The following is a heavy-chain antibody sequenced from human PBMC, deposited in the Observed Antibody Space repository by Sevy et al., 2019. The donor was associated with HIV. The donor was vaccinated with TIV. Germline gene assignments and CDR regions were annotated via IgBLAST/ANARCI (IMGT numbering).Heavy chain of an antibody. D-gene: IGHD6-13*01. V-gene: IGHV3-33*01. CDR1: GFTFSSYG. Sequence: GGSLRLSCAASGFTFSSYGMHWVRQAPGKGLEWVAVIWYDGSNKCYADSVKGRFTISRDNSKNTLYLQMNSLRAEDTAVYYCTRVGSSSWYFSYYYYYGVDVWGQGTTVTVSS. CDR3: TRVGSSSWYFSYYYYYGVDV. CDR2: IWYDGSNK. J-gene: IGHJ6*02.